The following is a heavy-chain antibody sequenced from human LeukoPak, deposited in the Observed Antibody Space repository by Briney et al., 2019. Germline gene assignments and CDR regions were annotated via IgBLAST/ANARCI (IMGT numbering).Heavy chain of an antibody. V-gene: IGHV3-33*01. CDR1: GFTFSSYG. D-gene: IGHD1-26*01. J-gene: IGHJ4*02. CDR3: VRDGVGATTYFGYFDH. CDR2: IWYDGNNK. Sequence: GGSLRLSCAASGFTFSSYGMHWVRQAPGKGLEWVAVIWYDGNNKYYADSVKGRFTISRDNSKNTLYLQMNSLRAEDTAVYYCVRDGVGATTYFGYFDHWGQGNLVTVSS.